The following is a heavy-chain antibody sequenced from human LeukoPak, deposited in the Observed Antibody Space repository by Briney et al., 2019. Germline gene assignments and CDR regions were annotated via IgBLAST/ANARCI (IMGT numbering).Heavy chain of an antibody. J-gene: IGHJ4*02. CDR1: GFTFSDYY. V-gene: IGHV3-11*04. Sequence: GGSLRLSCAASGFTFSDYYMSWIRQAPGKGLEWVSYISSSGSTIYYADSVKGRFTISRDNAKNSLYLQMNSLRAEDTAVYYCARETYYYDSTGYPPYFDYWGQGTLVTVSS. CDR2: ISSSGSTI. CDR3: ARETYYYDSTGYPPYFDY. D-gene: IGHD3-22*01.